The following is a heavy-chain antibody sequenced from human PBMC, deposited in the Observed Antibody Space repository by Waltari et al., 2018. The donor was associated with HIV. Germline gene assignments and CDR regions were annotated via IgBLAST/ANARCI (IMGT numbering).Heavy chain of an antibody. CDR3: ARRYCINGVCYKCFDY. CDR2: IKQDGSEK. J-gene: IGHJ4*02. D-gene: IGHD2-8*01. CDR1: GFSFKNYL. V-gene: IGHV3-7*01. Sequence: DVQLVESGGDLVQTGGSMSLSCAVSGFSFKNYLMSWGRQATGQGLEWVANIKQDGSEKYYVDSVKGRFTISRDNTKNSLYLQMNSLRAEDTAVYYCARRYCINGVCYKCFDYWGQGSLVTVSS.